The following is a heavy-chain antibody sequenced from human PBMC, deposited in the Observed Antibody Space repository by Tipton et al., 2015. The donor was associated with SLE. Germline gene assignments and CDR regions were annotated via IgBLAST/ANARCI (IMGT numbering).Heavy chain of an antibody. D-gene: IGHD2-2*03. V-gene: IGHV4-34*01. Sequence: TLSLTCAVYVGSFSGHHWTWIRQPPGKGLEWIGEINHSGSTNYNPSLKSRVTISVDTSKNQFSLKLSSVTAADTAVYYCARVAGWIEDAFDIWGQGTMVTVSS. CDR1: VGSFSGHH. CDR2: INHSGST. CDR3: ARVAGWIEDAFDI. J-gene: IGHJ3*02.